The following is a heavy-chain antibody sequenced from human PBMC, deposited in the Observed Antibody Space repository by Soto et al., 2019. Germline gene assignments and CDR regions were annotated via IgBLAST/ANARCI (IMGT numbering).Heavy chain of an antibody. V-gene: IGHV3-23*01. J-gene: IGHJ4*02. CDR1: GFTFSSYA. D-gene: IGHD6-19*01. CDR3: PKEVAGQWLVPVDY. Sequence: PGGSLRLSCAASGFTFSSYAMSWVRQAPGKGLEWVSAISGSGGSTYYADSVKGRFTISRDNSKNTLYLQMNSLRAEDTAVYYCPKEVAGQWLVPVDYWGQGTLVTVSS. CDR2: ISGSGGST.